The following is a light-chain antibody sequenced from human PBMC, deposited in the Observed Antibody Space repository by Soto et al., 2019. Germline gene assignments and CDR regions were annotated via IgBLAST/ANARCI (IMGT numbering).Light chain of an antibody. CDR2: DVT. CDR3: SSHGGSNNPYV. J-gene: IGLJ1*01. CDR1: SSDIGGYNF. Sequence: QSALTQPPSASGSPGQSGAISCTGTSSDIGGYNFVSWYQQHPGKAPKLMIYDVTKRPSGVPDRFSGSKSGNTATLIVSGLQAEDEADYYCSSHGGSNNPYVFGPGTKVTVL. V-gene: IGLV2-8*01.